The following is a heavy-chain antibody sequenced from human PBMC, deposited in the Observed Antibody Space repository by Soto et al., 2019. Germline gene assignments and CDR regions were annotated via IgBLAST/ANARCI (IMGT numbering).Heavy chain of an antibody. D-gene: IGHD1-26*01. Sequence: EVQLVESGGGLVKPGGSLRLSCAASGFTFSSYSMNWVRQAPGKGLEWVSSISSSSSYIYYADSVKGRFTISRDNAKNSLYLQMNSLRAEDTAVYYCARGVTGGGDYFDYWGQGTLVTVSS. CDR3: ARGVTGGGDYFDY. V-gene: IGHV3-21*01. CDR2: ISSSSSYI. J-gene: IGHJ4*02. CDR1: GFTFSSYS.